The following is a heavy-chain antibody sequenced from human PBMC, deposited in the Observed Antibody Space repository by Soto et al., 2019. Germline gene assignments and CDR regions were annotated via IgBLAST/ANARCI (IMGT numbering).Heavy chain of an antibody. CDR1: ILSFDIYA. J-gene: IGHJ6*02. Sequence: EVQLLESGGGLVQPGGSLRLSCAASILSFDIYAMSWVRQAPGKGLEWVSATTGSGGTAYYAGSVKGRFTISRDNTKNTLYLQMDSLRAEEPAVYYCAKPSGCAHYYGMDVWGQGTTVTVSS. V-gene: IGHV3-23*01. CDR3: AKPSGCAHYYGMDV. CDR2: TTGSGGTA. D-gene: IGHD5-12*01.